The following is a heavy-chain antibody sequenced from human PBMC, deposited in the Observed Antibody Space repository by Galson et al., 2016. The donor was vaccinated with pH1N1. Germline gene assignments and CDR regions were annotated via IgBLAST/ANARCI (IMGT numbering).Heavy chain of an antibody. CDR2: IYAGDSDT. CDR3: AICHGSETAPVWVDY. CDR1: GYSFTTSW. V-gene: IGHV5-51*01. Sequence: QSGAEVKKPGESLKISCKGSGYSFTTSWIGWVRQMPGKGLEWMGIIYAGDSDTRYNPSFQGQVTISVDKSINTAYLQWSSLEASDTAMCYCAICHGSETAPVWVDYWGQGTLVTVSS. D-gene: IGHD3-16*01. J-gene: IGHJ4*02.